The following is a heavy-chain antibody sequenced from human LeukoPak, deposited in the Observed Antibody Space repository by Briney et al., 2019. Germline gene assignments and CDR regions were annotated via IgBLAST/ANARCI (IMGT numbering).Heavy chain of an antibody. Sequence: PSETLSLTCTVSGGSISSGSYYWSWIRQPAGKGLEWIGRIYTSGSTNYNPSLKSRVTISVDTSKNQFSLKLSSVTAADTAVYYCARSAYKYDAVDIWGQGTMVTVSS. D-gene: IGHD5-24*01. J-gene: IGHJ3*02. V-gene: IGHV4-61*02. CDR2: IYTSGST. CDR1: GGSISSGSYY. CDR3: ARSAYKYDAVDI.